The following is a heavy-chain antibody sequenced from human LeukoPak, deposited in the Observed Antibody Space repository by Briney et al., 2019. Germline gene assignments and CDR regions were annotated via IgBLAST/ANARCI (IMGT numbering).Heavy chain of an antibody. CDR2: ISSDGSNE. CDR1: GFTFSSFA. CDR3: AKDGGLWVSAHWGDS. V-gene: IGHV3-30-3*01. J-gene: IGHJ4*02. D-gene: IGHD7-27*01. Sequence: GGSLRLSCAASGFTFSSFAMHWVRQAPGKGLAWVALISSDGSNEYYADSVKGRFTVSRDNSKNTLFLQMNSLRAEDTAVYYCAKDGGLWVSAHWGDSWGRGTLVTVSS.